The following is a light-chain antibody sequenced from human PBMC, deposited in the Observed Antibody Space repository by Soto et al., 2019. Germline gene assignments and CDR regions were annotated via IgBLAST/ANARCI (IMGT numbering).Light chain of an antibody. CDR1: SSDIGGYNF. J-gene: IGLJ1*01. CDR3: NSYRTVSTYV. V-gene: IGLV2-14*03. CDR2: DVS. Sequence: QSALTQPASVSGSPGQSITISCTGTSSDIGGYNFVSWYQHHPGKSPKLLIHDVSNRPSGVSSRFSGSKSGNTASLTISGLQAEYEADYYCNSYRTVSTYVFGTGTKVTVL.